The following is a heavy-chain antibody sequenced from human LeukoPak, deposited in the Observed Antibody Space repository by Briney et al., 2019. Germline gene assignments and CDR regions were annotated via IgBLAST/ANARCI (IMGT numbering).Heavy chain of an antibody. Sequence: GGSLRLSCAASGLTFSSYGMHWVRQAPGKGLEWVAVISYDGSNKYYADSVKGRFTISRDNSKNTLYLQMNSLRAEDTAVYYCAKIGSYFDYWGQGTLVTVSS. CDR3: AKIGSYFDY. J-gene: IGHJ4*02. CDR2: ISYDGSNK. CDR1: GLTFSSYG. V-gene: IGHV3-30*18.